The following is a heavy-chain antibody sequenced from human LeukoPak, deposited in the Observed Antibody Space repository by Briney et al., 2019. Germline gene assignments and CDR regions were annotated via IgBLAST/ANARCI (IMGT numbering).Heavy chain of an antibody. J-gene: IGHJ3*02. V-gene: IGHV3-53*01. Sequence: GGSLRLSCAASGFTLSSYAMSWVRQAPGKGLVWVSVIYSGGSTYYADSVKGRFTITRDNSKNTLYLQMNSLRAEDTAVYYCVRDSSTSPGAFDIWGQGTMVTVSS. CDR3: VRDSSTSPGAFDI. CDR2: IYSGGST. CDR1: GFTLSSYA. D-gene: IGHD2-2*01.